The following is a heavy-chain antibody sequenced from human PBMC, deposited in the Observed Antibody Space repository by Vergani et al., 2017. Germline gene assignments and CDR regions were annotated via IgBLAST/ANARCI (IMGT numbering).Heavy chain of an antibody. CDR2: IYYSGST. Sequence: QVQLQESGPGLVKPSQTLSLTCTVSGGSISSGGYYWSWIRQHPGKGLEWIGYIYYSGSTYYNPSLKSLVTIAVDTSKNQFSLKLSSVTAADTAVYYCARAGGGGDPWFDPWGQGTLVTVSS. J-gene: IGHJ5*02. CDR1: GGSISSGGYY. D-gene: IGHD2-21*01. CDR3: ARAGGGGDPWFDP. V-gene: IGHV4-31*01.